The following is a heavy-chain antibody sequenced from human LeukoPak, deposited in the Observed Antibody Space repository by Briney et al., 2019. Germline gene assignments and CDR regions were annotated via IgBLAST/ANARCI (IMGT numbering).Heavy chain of an antibody. Sequence: SETLSLTCTVSGGSISSSSYYWGWIRQPPGKGLEWIGSIYYSGSISYNPSLKSRVTISVDTSKNQFSLKLSSVTAADTAVYYCARCHSNGWTFEAWGQGTLVTVSS. CDR3: ARCHSNGWTFEA. J-gene: IGHJ5*02. D-gene: IGHD6-19*01. V-gene: IGHV4-39*07. CDR1: GGSISSSSYY. CDR2: IYYSGSI.